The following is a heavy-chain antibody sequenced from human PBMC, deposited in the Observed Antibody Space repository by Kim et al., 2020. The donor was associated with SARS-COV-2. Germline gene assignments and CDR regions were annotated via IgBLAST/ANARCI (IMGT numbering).Heavy chain of an antibody. CDR1: GYTFTSYA. V-gene: IGHV1-3*01. D-gene: IGHD6-13*01. CDR3: AREIAAAGYYYYGMDV. Sequence: ASVKVSCKASGYTFTSYAMHWVRQAPGQRLEWMGWINAGNGNTKYSQKFQGRVTITRDTSASTAYMELSSLRSEDTAVYYCAREIAAAGYYYYGMDVWGQVTTVTVSS. J-gene: IGHJ6*02. CDR2: INAGNGNT.